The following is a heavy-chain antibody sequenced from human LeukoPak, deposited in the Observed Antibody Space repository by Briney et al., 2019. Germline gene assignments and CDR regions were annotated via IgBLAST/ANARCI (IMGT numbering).Heavy chain of an antibody. D-gene: IGHD3-10*01. J-gene: IGHJ4*02. Sequence: SGGSLRLSCAASGFTFSSYEMNWVRQAPGKGLEWVSYISSSGSTIYYADSVKGRFTISRDNSKNSLYLQMNSLRTEDTALYYCAKGVFEVRGLPDYWGQGTLVTVSS. CDR3: AKGVFEVRGLPDY. CDR1: GFTFSSYE. CDR2: ISSSGSTI. V-gene: IGHV3-48*03.